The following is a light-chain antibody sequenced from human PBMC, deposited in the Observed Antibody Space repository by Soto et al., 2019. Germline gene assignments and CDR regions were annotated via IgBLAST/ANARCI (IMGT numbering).Light chain of an antibody. J-gene: IGKJ5*01. CDR1: QSVSSSH. CDR3: QQYGSSPKNT. Sequence: EIVFTQSPGTLSLSPGERATLSCRAIQSVSSSHLAWYQQEPGQAPRLLIYGASSRATGIPDRFSGSGSGTDFTLTISRLEPEDFAVYYCQQYGSSPKNTFGQGTRLE. V-gene: IGKV3-20*01. CDR2: GAS.